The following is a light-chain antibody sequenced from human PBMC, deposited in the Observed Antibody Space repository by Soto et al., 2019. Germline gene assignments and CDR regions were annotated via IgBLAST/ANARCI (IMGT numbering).Light chain of an antibody. CDR3: LLFMGGGIAV. V-gene: IGLV8-61*01. Sequence: QTVVTQEPSFSVSPGGTVTLTCALTSGSVSTSYYPSWYQQTPGQAPRTLIYSTNTRSSGVPDRFSGSVLGNKAALTITGAQAEDEWGFYCLLFMGGGIAVCGGGTKLTVL. CDR1: SGSVSTSYY. CDR2: STN. J-gene: IGLJ3*02.